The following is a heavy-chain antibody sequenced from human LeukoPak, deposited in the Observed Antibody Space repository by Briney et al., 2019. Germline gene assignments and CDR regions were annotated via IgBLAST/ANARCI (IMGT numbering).Heavy chain of an antibody. V-gene: IGHV3-48*02. CDR3: ARDLRSDY. D-gene: IGHD3-16*01. J-gene: IGHJ4*02. Sequence: GGSLRLSCAASGFTYSRYSMNWVRQGPGKGLEWVSYISDGGSVIYYAYSVKGRFTISRDNVKNSLYLQMKSLRDEDTAVYYCARDLRSDYWGQGTLVTVSS. CDR1: GFTYSRYS. CDR2: ISDGGSVI.